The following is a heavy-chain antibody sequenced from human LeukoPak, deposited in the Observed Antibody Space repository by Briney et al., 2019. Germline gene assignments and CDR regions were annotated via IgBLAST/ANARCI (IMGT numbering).Heavy chain of an antibody. J-gene: IGHJ4*02. CDR1: GGTFSSYA. CDR2: IIPIFGTA. V-gene: IGHV1-69*05. CDR3: ASSTGQWLVRGAGFDY. Sequence: ASVKVSCKASGGTFSSYAISWVRQAPGQGLEWVGGIIPIFGTANYAQKFQGRVTITTDESTSTAYMELSSLRSEDTAVYYCASSTGQWLVRGAGFDYWGQGTLVTVSS. D-gene: IGHD6-19*01.